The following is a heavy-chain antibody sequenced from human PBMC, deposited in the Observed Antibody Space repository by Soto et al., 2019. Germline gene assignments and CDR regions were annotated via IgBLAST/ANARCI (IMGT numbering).Heavy chain of an antibody. CDR1: GGSFSGYY. V-gene: IGHV4-34*01. D-gene: IGHD4-17*01. Sequence: SETLSLTCAVYGGSFSGYYWSWIRQPPGKGLEWIGEINHSGSTNYNPSLKSRVTISVDTSKNQFSLKLSSVTAADTAVYYCARGQKGYGDYGYFQHWGQGTLVTVSS. CDR3: ARGQKGYGDYGYFQH. J-gene: IGHJ1*01. CDR2: INHSGST.